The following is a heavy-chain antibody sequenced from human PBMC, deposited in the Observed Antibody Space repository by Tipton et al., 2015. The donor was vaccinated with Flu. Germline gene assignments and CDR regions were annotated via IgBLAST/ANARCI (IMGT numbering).Heavy chain of an antibody. D-gene: IGHD3-3*01. Sequence: SLRLSCAASEFTFGSSTMNWVRQAPGEGLEWVAYISGNSRTIYYGDSVKGRFTISRDNAKNSLYLHMNSLRAEDTARYYCVKEGQYDFWSGYYRAFESWGQGTLVTVSS. V-gene: IGHV3-48*01. J-gene: IGHJ4*02. CDR3: VKEGQYDFWSGYYRAFES. CDR2: ISGNSRTI. CDR1: EFTFGSST.